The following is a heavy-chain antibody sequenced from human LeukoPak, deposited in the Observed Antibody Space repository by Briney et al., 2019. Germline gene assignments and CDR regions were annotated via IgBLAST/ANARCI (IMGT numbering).Heavy chain of an antibody. CDR2: IYYSGST. CDR3: ARDFGPNSYYDSSGLGY. J-gene: IGHJ4*02. CDR1: GGSISSSSYY. V-gene: IGHV4-39*07. Sequence: PSETLSLTCTVSGGSISSSSYYWGWIRQPPGKGLEWIGSIYYSGSTYYNPSLKSRVTISVDTSKNQFSLKLSSVTAADTAVYYCARDFGPNSYYDSSGLGYWGQGTLVTVSS. D-gene: IGHD3-22*01.